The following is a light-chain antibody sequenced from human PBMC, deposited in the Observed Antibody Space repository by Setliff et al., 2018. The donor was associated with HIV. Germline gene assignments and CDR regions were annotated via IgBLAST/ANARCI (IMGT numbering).Light chain of an antibody. CDR1: SSDIGRYNL. Sequence: LTQPASVSGSPGQSITISCTGTSSDIGRYNLVSWYQQYPGKAPKLMIYQATKRPSGVSNRFSGSKSGNTASLTISGLQAEDEADYYCCSNTGSNTYVVGSGTKGTVL. CDR3: CSNTGSNTYV. CDR2: QAT. V-gene: IGLV2-23*01. J-gene: IGLJ1*01.